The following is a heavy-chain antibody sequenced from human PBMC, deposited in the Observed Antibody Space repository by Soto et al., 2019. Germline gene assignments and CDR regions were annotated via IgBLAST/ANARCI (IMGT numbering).Heavy chain of an antibody. CDR2: IFYDASRE. V-gene: IGHV3-33*01. D-gene: IGHD3-10*02. CDR3: ARDICSSYFDC. Sequence: QVQLVESGGGVVQPGRSLRLSCAASRFTFSDYGMHWVRHAPGKGLEWVAVIFYDASREYYADSVKGRFTISRDNSKNTLYLQMNSLRAEDTAVYYCARDICSSYFDCWGQGTLVTVSS. CDR1: RFTFSDYG. J-gene: IGHJ4*02.